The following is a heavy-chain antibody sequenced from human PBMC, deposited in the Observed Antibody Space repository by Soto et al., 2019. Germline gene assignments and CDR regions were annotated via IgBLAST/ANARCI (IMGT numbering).Heavy chain of an antibody. V-gene: IGHV1-69*12. CDR3: ARDVEDGGTFDWLSFGGGSMDV. J-gene: IGHJ6*02. Sequence: QVQLVQSGAEVKKPGSSVKVSCKASGGTFSSYAISWVRQAPGQGLEWMGGIIPIFGTANYAQKFQGRVTITADESTSTAYMELSSLRSEDTAVYYCARDVEDGGTFDWLSFGGGSMDVWGQGTTVTVSS. D-gene: IGHD3-9*01. CDR2: IIPIFGTA. CDR1: GGTFSSYA.